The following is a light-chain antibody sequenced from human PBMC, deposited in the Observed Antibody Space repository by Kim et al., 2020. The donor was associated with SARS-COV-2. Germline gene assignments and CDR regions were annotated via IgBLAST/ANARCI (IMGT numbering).Light chain of an antibody. CDR3: QQDNSFPLT. CDR1: HNINNW. J-gene: IGKJ4*01. CDR2: DAS. V-gene: IGKV1-12*01. Sequence: DIQMTQSPSSVSAFVGDRVTITCRASHNINNWLAWYQQKPGRAPKLRIYDASAVQSGVPSRFSGSGSGTDFTLTITTLQPEDCATYYCQQDNSFPLTFGRGTKVDIK.